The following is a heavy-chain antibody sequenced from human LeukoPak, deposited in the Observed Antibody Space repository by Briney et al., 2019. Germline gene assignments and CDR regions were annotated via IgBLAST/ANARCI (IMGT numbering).Heavy chain of an antibody. CDR3: ARAPGLLDAFDI. J-gene: IGHJ3*02. Sequence: GASVKVSCKASGYTFTSYAMHWVRQAPGQRLEWMGWINAGNGNTKYSQKFQGRVTITRDTSASTAYMELSSLRSEDTAVYYCARAPGLLDAFDIWGQGTMVTVSS. D-gene: IGHD3-10*01. V-gene: IGHV1-3*01. CDR2: INAGNGNT. CDR1: GYTFTSYA.